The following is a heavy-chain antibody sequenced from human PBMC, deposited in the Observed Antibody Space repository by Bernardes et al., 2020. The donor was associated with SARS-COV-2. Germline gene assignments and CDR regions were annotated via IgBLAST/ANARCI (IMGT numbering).Heavy chain of an antibody. V-gene: IGHV3-30*03. Sequence: GGSLRVSCAASGFTFSSYGMHWVRQAPGKGLEWVAVISYDGSNKYYADSVKGRFTISRDNSKNTLYLQMNSLRAEDTAVYYCARARSYYYGMDVWGQGTTVTVSS. J-gene: IGHJ6*02. CDR1: GFTFSSYG. CDR2: ISYDGSNK. CDR3: ARARSYYYGMDV.